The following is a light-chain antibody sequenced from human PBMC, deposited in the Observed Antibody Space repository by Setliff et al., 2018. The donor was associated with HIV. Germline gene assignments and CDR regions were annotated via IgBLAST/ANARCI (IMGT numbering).Light chain of an antibody. CDR2: DVT. CDR1: SSDVGGYNY. CDR3: SSYTSSSPPYV. Sequence: LTQPRSVSGSPGQSVTISCTGTSSDVGGYNYVSWYQQHPGKAPKLMIFDVTKRPSGVPDRFSGSKSGNTASLSISGLQAEDEADYYCSSYTSSSPPYVFGSGTKVTVL. J-gene: IGLJ1*01. V-gene: IGLV2-11*01.